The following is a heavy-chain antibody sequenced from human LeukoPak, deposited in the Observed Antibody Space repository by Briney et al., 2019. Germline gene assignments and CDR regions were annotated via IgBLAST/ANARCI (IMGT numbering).Heavy chain of an antibody. D-gene: IGHD5-18*01. Sequence: PGGSLRLSCVASGFTFHDHAMHWVRQAPGRGLEWVAVISYDGSNKYYADSVKGRFTISRDNSKNTLYLQMNSLRAEDTAVYYCAKDTDTSIYTFDYWGQGTLVTVSS. CDR3: AKDTDTSIYTFDY. J-gene: IGHJ4*02. CDR2: ISYDGSNK. V-gene: IGHV3-30*18. CDR1: GFTFHDHA.